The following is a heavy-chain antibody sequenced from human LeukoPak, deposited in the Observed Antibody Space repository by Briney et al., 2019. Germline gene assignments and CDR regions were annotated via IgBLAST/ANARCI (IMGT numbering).Heavy chain of an antibody. CDR2: INWNGGST. Sequence: GGSLRLSCAASEFTFDDYGMGWVRQAPGKGLEWVSGINWNGGSTGYADSVKGRFTISRDDAKSSLYMQMNSLRAEDTALYYCARDIGPHAFDIWGQGTMVTVSS. CDR3: ARDIGPHAFDI. CDR1: EFTFDDYG. V-gene: IGHV3-20*04. J-gene: IGHJ3*02. D-gene: IGHD1-26*01.